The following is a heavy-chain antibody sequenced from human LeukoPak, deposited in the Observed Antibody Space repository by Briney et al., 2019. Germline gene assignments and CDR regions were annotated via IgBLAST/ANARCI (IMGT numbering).Heavy chain of an antibody. CDR2: IYYSENT. Sequence: SETLSLTCTVSGVSISSSNSYWGWIRQPPGKGLEWIGSIYYSENTYYNASLKSQDSISIDTSKKQFSLGLTSVTAADTAVYYCARQTGSGLFILPGGQGTLVTVSS. D-gene: IGHD3/OR15-3a*01. V-gene: IGHV4-39*01. CDR3: ARQTGSGLFILP. J-gene: IGHJ4*02. CDR1: GVSISSSNSY.